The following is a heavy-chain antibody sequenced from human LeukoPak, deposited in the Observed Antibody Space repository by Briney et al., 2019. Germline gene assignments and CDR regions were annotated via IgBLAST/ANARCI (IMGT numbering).Heavy chain of an antibody. CDR2: IYYRART. V-gene: IGHV4-31*03. Sequence: SETLSLTCTVSCDSITSGGFYWSWIRQHPGRGLEWIGYIYYRARTYYNPSLKSRVIVSLDTSKNQFSLNLRSVTAADTAVYFCARDSSGRYYFDHWGRGILVTVSS. CDR1: CDSITSGGFY. J-gene: IGHJ4*02. CDR3: ARDSSGRYYFDH. D-gene: IGHD3-22*01.